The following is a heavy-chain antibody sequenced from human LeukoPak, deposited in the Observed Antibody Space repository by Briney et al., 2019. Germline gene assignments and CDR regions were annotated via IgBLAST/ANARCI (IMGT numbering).Heavy chain of an antibody. J-gene: IGHJ4*02. CDR3: ARTRYSSGWSYYFDY. Sequence: SETLSLTCTVSGGSISSYYWSWIRQPPGKGLEWIGYIYYSGSTNYNPSLKSRVTISVDTSKNQFSLKLSSVTAADTAVYYCARTRYSSGWSYYFDYWGQGTLVTVSS. CDR1: GGSISSYY. D-gene: IGHD6-19*01. CDR2: IYYSGST. V-gene: IGHV4-59*01.